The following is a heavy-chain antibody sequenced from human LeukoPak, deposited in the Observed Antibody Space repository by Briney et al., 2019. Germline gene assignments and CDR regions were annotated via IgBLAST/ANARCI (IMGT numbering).Heavy chain of an antibody. Sequence: PSETLSLSCAVYGGSFSGYYWSWIRQPPGKGLEWIGEISHSGSTNYNPSLKSRVTISVDTSKNQFSLKVSSVTAADTAEYYCARRDFWSGYYAGSAFDYWGQGTLVTVSS. V-gene: IGHV4-34*01. D-gene: IGHD3-3*01. CDR2: ISHSGST. CDR3: ARRDFWSGYYAGSAFDY. J-gene: IGHJ4*02. CDR1: GGSFSGYY.